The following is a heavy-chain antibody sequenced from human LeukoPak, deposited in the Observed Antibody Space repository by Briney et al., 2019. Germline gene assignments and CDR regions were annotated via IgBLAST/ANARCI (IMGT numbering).Heavy chain of an antibody. V-gene: IGHV3-7*01. D-gene: IGHD1-14*01. CDR3: ARGSGDTDP. J-gene: IGHJ5*02. Sequence: PGGSLRLSCAASGFTFSSYAMSWVRQAPGKGLEWVANINQDGGEKYYVDSVKGRFTISRDNAKNSLYLQMNSLRAEDTAVYYCARGSGDTDPWGQGTLVTVSS. CDR1: GFTFSSYA. CDR2: INQDGGEK.